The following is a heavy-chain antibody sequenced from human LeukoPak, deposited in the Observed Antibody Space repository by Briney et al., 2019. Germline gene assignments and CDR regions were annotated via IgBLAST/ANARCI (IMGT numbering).Heavy chain of an antibody. CDR3: ARDRRIAAAGSYFDY. CDR1: GGSISSGGYY. Sequence: SETLSLTCTVSGGSISSGGYYWSWIRQHPGKGLKWIGYIYYSGSTYYNPSLKSRVTISVDTSKNQFSLKLSSVTAADTAVYYCARDRRIAAAGSYFDYWGQGTLVTVSS. D-gene: IGHD6-13*01. CDR2: IYYSGST. J-gene: IGHJ4*02. V-gene: IGHV4-31*03.